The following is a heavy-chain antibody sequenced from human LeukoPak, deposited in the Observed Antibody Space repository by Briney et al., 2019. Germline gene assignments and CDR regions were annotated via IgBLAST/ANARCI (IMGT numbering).Heavy chain of an antibody. V-gene: IGHV3-21*01. CDR3: ARDLDYGDYFGSDSYYYYYGMDV. D-gene: IGHD4-17*01. Sequence: GGSLTLSCAASGFTFSSYSMNWVRQAPGKGLECVSSIISSRSYKYHADSVKGRFTISRDNAKNSLYLQMRSLRDEDTAVYYCARDLDYGDYFGSDSYYYYYGMDVWGQGTTVTVSS. J-gene: IGHJ6*02. CDR2: IISSRSYK. CDR1: GFTFSSYS.